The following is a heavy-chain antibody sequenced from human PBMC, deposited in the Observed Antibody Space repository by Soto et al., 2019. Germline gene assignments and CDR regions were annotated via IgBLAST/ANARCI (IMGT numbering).Heavy chain of an antibody. CDR2: IYYSGST. J-gene: IGHJ3*02. Sequence: QLQLQESGPGLVKPSETLSLTCTVSGGAISSSSYYWGWMRQPPGKGLEWFGRIYYSGSTYYNPSLKSRVTISVDTSKNQFSLKLTSVTAADKAVYYCARVGFDAFDIWGQGTMVTVSS. CDR1: GGAISSSSYY. CDR3: ARVGFDAFDI. D-gene: IGHD1-26*01. V-gene: IGHV4-39*01.